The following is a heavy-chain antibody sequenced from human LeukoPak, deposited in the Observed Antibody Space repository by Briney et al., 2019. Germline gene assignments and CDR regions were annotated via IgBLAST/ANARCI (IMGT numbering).Heavy chain of an antibody. CDR1: GFTFSSYG. CDR2: ISYDGSNK. J-gene: IGHJ3*02. Sequence: GRSLRLSCAASGFTFSSYGMHWVRQAPGKGLEWVAVISYDGSNKYYADSVKGRFTTSRDNSKNTLYLQMNSLRAEDTALYYCAKDVGMGFGETNPQDGAFDIWGQGTMVTVSS. D-gene: IGHD3-10*01. CDR3: AKDVGMGFGETNPQDGAFDI. V-gene: IGHV3-30*18.